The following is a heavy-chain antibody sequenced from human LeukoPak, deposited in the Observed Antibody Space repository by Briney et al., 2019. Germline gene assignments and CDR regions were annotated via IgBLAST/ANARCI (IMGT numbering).Heavy chain of an antibody. V-gene: IGHV4-34*01. J-gene: IGHJ1*01. CDR1: GGSFSGYY. CDR3: ASSMWDFYFQH. CDR2: INHSGST. D-gene: IGHD1-26*01. Sequence: SETLPLTCAVYGGSFSGYYWSLIRQPPGKGLEWIGEINHSGSTNYNPSLKSRVTISVDTSKNQFSLKLSSVTAADTAVYYCASSMWDFYFQHWGQGTLVTVSS.